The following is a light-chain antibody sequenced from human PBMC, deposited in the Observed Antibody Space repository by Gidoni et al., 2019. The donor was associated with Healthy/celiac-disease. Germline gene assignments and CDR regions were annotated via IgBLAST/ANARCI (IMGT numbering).Light chain of an antibody. CDR2: DAS. V-gene: IGKV1-13*02. CDR1: QGSSSS. CDR3: QQFNSDPT. J-gene: IGKJ1*01. Sequence: AIQLTQSPSSLSASVGDRVTITCRASQGSSSSLAWYQHKPGKAPKLLIYDASSLESGVPSRFSGSGSGTDFTLTISSLQPEDFATYYCQQFNSDPTCGQGTKVEIK.